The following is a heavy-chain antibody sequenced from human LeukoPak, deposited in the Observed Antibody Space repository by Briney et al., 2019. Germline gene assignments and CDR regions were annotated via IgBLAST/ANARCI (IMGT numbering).Heavy chain of an antibody. J-gene: IGHJ5*01. Sequence: GGSLRLSCGASGFSISNYWISWVRQAPGKGLEWVASIKEDGSQRDYVDSVKGRFTISRDNTKNSLYLQMSSLGAEDTAVYYCARLKDAVTIFDCWGQGSLVTVSS. D-gene: IGHD4-17*01. V-gene: IGHV3-7*01. CDR3: ARLKDAVTIFDC. CDR2: IKEDGSQR. CDR1: GFSISNYW.